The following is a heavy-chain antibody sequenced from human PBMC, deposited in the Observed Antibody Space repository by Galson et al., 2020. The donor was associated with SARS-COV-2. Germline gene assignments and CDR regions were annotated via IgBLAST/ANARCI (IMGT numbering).Heavy chain of an antibody. CDR1: GLSISSDFY. CDR2: IYQGGTT. CDR3: ARPSSSGYYSIWYFDL. D-gene: IGHD3-22*01. Sequence: SETLSLTCAVSGLSISSDFYWGWIRQPPGKGLEWIGNIYQGGTTYYNPSLKSRVTISIDKSKNQFSLNMNSVTAADTAVYYCARPSSSGYYSIWYFDLWGRGTLVTVSS. V-gene: IGHV4-38-2*01. J-gene: IGHJ2*01.